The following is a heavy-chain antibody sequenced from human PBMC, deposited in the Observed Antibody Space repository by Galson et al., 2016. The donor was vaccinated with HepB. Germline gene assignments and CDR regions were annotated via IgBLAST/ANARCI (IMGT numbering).Heavy chain of an antibody. V-gene: IGHV3-30*04. J-gene: IGHJ5*02. CDR2: ISYDGRKK. Sequence: SLRLSCAASGFSFRHYSMHWVRQAPGKGLEWAAVISYDGRKKYYADSVKGRFTLSRDNSENTVYLQMNSLRAEDTAVYYCARDPDYGGYNAWGQGTPVTVSS. CDR1: GFSFRHYS. D-gene: IGHD4-23*01. CDR3: ARDPDYGGYNA.